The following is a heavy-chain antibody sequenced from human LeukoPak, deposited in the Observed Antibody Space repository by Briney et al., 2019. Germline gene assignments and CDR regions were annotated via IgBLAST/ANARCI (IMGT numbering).Heavy chain of an antibody. D-gene: IGHD6-13*01. J-gene: IGHJ4*02. CDR3: AKDLMGAAGSFDY. V-gene: IGHV3-9*01. Sequence: GRSLRLSCAASGFTFDDYAMHWVRQAPGKGLEWVSGISWNSGSIGYADSVKGRFTISRDNAKNSLYLQMNSLRAEDTALYYCAKDLMGAAGSFDYWGQGTLVTVSS. CDR1: GFTFDDYA. CDR2: ISWNSGSI.